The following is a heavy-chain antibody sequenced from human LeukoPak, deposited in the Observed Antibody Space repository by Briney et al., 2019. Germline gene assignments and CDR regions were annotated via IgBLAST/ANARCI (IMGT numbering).Heavy chain of an antibody. CDR1: GGSISSYY. V-gene: IGHV4-59*12. Sequence: SETLSLTCTVSGGSISSYYWSWIRQPPGKGLEWIGYIHYSGSTNYSPSLKSRVTISVDTSKNQFSLQLNSVTPEDTAVYYCARVRGTVDLRPEPGPFDYWGQGTLVTVSS. CDR2: IHYSGST. D-gene: IGHD1-14*01. CDR3: ARVRGTVDLRPEPGPFDY. J-gene: IGHJ4*02.